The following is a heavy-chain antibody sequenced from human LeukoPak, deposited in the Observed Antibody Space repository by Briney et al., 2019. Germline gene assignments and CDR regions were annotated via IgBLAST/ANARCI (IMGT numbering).Heavy chain of an antibody. V-gene: IGHV3-20*04. CDR1: GFTFDDYG. CDR2: INWNGGST. J-gene: IGHJ4*02. D-gene: IGHD3-22*01. Sequence: PGGSLRLSCAASGFTFDDYGMSWVRQAPGKGLEWVSGINWNGGSTGYADSVKGRFIISRDNAKNSLYLQMNSLRAEDTALYYCARYYYDSSGYLYYFDYWGQGTLVTVSS. CDR3: ARYYYDSSGYLYYFDY.